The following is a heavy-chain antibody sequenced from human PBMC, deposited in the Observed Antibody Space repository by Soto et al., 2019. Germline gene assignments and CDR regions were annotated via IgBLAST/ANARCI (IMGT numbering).Heavy chain of an antibody. CDR1: GFTFSNAW. V-gene: IGHV3-15*01. J-gene: IGHJ4*02. CDR3: TTGLSNGYYNFDY. D-gene: IGHD3-22*01. Sequence: HLVESGGGLVKPGGSLILSCAASGFTFSNAWMSWVRQAPGKGLEWVGRIKGEADGGTTDYAAPVKGRITISRDHSKDPPYLQKNSLKTEDTAVYYCTTGLSNGYYNFDYWGQGTPVTVSS. CDR2: IKGEADGGTT.